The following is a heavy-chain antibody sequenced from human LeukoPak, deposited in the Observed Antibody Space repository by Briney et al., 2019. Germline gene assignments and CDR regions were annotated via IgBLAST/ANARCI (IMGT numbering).Heavy chain of an antibody. CDR2: TYYRSRWSN. Sequence: SQTLSLTCAISGDSVFSIYAAWNWIRQSPSRGLEWLGRTYYRSRWSNDYAVSVKSRITINPDTSKNQFSLQLSSETPEDTAVYYCARASFRAFDIWGQGTMVAVSS. CDR1: GDSVFSIYAA. J-gene: IGHJ3*02. V-gene: IGHV6-1*01. CDR3: ARASFRAFDI.